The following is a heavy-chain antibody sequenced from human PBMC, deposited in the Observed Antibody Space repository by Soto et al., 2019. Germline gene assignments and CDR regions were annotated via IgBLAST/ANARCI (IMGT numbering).Heavy chain of an antibody. CDR1: GGTFSSYA. J-gene: IGHJ4*02. CDR2: IIPIFGTA. Sequence: SVKVSCKASGGTFSSYAISWVRQAPGQGLEWMGGIIPIFGTANYAQKFQGRVTITADKSTSTAYMELSSLRSEDTAVYYCAREGRASTYYYDTSGYYPFDYWGQGTLVTVSS. D-gene: IGHD3-22*01. CDR3: AREGRASTYYYDTSGYYPFDY. V-gene: IGHV1-69*06.